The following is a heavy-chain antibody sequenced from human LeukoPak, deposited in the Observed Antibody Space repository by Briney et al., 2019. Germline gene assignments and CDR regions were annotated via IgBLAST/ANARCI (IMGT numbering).Heavy chain of an antibody. CDR3: ARDPYYDFWSGSAVGMDV. D-gene: IGHD3-3*01. J-gene: IGHJ6*02. Sequence: SQTLSLTCTVSGGSISSGDYYWSWIRQPPGKGLEWIGYIYYSGSTYYNPSLKSRVTISVDTSQNQFSLKLSSVTAADTAVYYCARDPYYDFWSGSAVGMDVWGQGTTVTVSS. CDR2: IYYSGST. CDR1: GGSISSGDYY. V-gene: IGHV4-30-4*01.